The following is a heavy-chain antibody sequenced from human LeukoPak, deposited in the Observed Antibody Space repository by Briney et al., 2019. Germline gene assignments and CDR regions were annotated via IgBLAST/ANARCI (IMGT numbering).Heavy chain of an antibody. V-gene: IGHV4-61*02. CDR1: GGSISSGSYY. CDR3: ARVYYYDSSGYRVYYYMDV. D-gene: IGHD3-22*01. CDR2: IYTSGST. J-gene: IGHJ6*03. Sequence: SETLSLTCTVSGGSISSGSYYWSWIRQPAGKGLEWIGRIYTSGSTNDNPSLKSRVTISVDTSKNQFSLKLSSVTAADTAVYYCARVYYYDSSGYRVYYYMDVWGKGTTVTVSS.